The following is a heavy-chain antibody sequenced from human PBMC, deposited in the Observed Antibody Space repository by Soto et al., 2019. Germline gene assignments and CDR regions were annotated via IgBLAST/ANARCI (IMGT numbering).Heavy chain of an antibody. D-gene: IGHD1-26*01. Sequence: SETLSLTCAVSGGSISSGGYSWSWIRQPPGKGLEWIGYIYHSGSTYYNPSLKSRVTISVDTSKNQFSLKLSSVTAADTAVYYCARDLVVGEGMDVWGQGTTVTVSS. CDR1: GGSISSGGYS. J-gene: IGHJ6*02. V-gene: IGHV4-30-2*01. CDR2: IYHSGST. CDR3: ARDLVVGEGMDV.